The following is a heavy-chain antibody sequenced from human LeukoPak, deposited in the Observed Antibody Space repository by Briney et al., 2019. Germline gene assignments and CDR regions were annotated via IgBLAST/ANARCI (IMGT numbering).Heavy chain of an antibody. J-gene: IGHJ6*02. V-gene: IGHV1-69*13. CDR1: GGTFSSYA. CDR2: IIPIFGTA. Sequence: SVKVSCKASGGTFSSYAISWVRQAPGQGLEWMGGIIPIFGTANYAQKFQGRVTITADESSSTAYMKLSSLRSEDTAVYYCASSVVVVVAALTPYYYYGMDVWGQGTTVTVSS. CDR3: ASSVVVVVAALTPYYYYGMDV. D-gene: IGHD2-15*01.